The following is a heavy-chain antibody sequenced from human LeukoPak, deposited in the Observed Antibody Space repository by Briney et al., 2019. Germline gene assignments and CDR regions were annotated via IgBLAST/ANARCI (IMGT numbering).Heavy chain of an antibody. Sequence: PSRTLSLTCTVSGGSISSGSYYWSWIRQPAGKGLEWIGRIYTSGSTNYNPSLKSRVTISVDTSKNQFSLKLSSVTAADTAVYYCARDRYSYGLGDAFDIWGQGTMVTVSS. V-gene: IGHV4-61*02. CDR2: IYTSGST. CDR3: ARDRYSYGLGDAFDI. J-gene: IGHJ3*02. D-gene: IGHD5-18*01. CDR1: GGSISSGSYY.